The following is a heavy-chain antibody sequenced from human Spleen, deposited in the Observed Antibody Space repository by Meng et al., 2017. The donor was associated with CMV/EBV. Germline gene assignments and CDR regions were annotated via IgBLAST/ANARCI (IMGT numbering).Heavy chain of an antibody. CDR2: IYYSGST. Sequence: VSGRSISRGGYYWGWIRQHPGKCLEWIGYIYYSGSTYYNPSLKSRVTISVDTSKNQFSLKLSSVTAADTAVYYCARLYSGYDYYFDYWGQGTLVTVSS. D-gene: IGHD5-12*01. J-gene: IGHJ4*02. CDR1: GRSISRGGYY. CDR3: ARLYSGYDYYFDY. V-gene: IGHV4-31*02.